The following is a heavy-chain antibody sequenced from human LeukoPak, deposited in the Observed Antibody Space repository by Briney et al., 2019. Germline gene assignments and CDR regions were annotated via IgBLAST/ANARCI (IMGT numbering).Heavy chain of an antibody. CDR1: GFTFTRYW. CDR3: SNGIYSSSY. CDR2: INQDGSEE. J-gene: IGHJ4*02. V-gene: IGHV3-7*01. Sequence: GGSLRLSYAASGFTFTRYWMAWVRQAPGKELEWISNINQDGSEEYYVDSVRGRFTASRDNAKNSLYLQMNNLRAEDTAVYYCSNGIYSSSYWGQGALVTVSS. D-gene: IGHD6-6*01.